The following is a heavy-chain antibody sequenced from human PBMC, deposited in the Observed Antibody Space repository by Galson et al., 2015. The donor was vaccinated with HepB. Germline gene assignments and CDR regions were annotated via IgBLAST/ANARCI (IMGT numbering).Heavy chain of an antibody. CDR3: ARGGYNYNDDYWFDP. CDR1: GYSITSYA. Sequence: SVKVSCKASGYSITSYAMNWVRQAPGQGLEWMGWINTNTGNPTYAQGFTGGFVFSLDTSVSTAYLQISSLKAEDTAIYYCARGGYNYNDDYWFDPWGQGTLVTVSS. V-gene: IGHV7-4-1*02. D-gene: IGHD1-1*01. CDR2: INTNTGNP. J-gene: IGHJ5*02.